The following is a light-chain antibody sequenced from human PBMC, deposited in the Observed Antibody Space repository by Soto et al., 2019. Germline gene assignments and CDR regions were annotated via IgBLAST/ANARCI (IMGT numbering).Light chain of an antibody. CDR2: GAS. V-gene: IGKV3-20*01. J-gene: IGKJ4*01. CDR1: QTISSTF. CDR3: QQFGSSPT. Sequence: EIVLTQSPGTLSLSPGERATLLCRASQTISSTFLAWYQQKPGQAPRLLIYGASSRATGIPDRFSGSGSGTDFTLTISRLESEDFAVYYCQQFGSSPTFGGGTKVEIK.